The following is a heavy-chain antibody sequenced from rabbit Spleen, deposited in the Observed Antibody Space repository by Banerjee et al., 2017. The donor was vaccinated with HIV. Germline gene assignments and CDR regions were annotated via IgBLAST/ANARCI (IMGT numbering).Heavy chain of an antibody. J-gene: IGHJ6*01. CDR2: IEGGSSGFT. CDR1: GVSFSGDYY. D-gene: IGHD8-1*01. V-gene: IGHV1S40*01. Sequence: QSLEESGGDLVKPGASLTLTCIASGVSFSGDYYMCWVRQAPGKGLEWIACIEGGSSGFTYFASWAKGRFTISKTSSTTVTLQMTSLTAADTATYFCARDSGSSFSSYGMDLWGPGTLVTVS. CDR3: ARDSGSSFSSYGMDL.